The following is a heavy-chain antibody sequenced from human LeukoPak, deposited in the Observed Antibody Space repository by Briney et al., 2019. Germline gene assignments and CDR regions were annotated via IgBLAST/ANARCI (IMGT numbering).Heavy chain of an antibody. CDR3: ARGSMVTMFYYYYYMDV. D-gene: IGHD5-18*01. CDR2: MNPNSGNT. J-gene: IGHJ6*03. CDR1: GYTFTNYG. Sequence: ASVKVSCKASGYTFTNYGISWVRQATGQGLEWMGWMNPNSGNTGYAQKFQGRVTITRNTSISTAYMELSSLRSEDTAVYYCARGSMVTMFYYYYYMDVWGKGTTVTVSS. V-gene: IGHV1-8*03.